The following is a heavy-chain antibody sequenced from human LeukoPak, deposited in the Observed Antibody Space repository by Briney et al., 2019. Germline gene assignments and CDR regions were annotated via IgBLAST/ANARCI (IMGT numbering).Heavy chain of an antibody. J-gene: IGHJ4*02. D-gene: IGHD2-15*01. Sequence: ASVKVSCKASGYTFTSYGISWVRQAPGQGLEWMGWISAYNGNTNYAQKLQGRVTMTTDTSTSTAYMELRSLRSDDTAVYYCARCESPNCSGGSCFPNYFDYWGQGTLVTVSS. CDR3: ARCESPNCSGGSCFPNYFDY. CDR1: GYTFTSYG. CDR2: ISAYNGNT. V-gene: IGHV1-18*01.